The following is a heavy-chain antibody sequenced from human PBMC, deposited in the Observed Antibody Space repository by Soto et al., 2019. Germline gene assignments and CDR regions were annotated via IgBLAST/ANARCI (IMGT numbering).Heavy chain of an antibody. D-gene: IGHD3-22*01. CDR1: GYPFTGYY. CDR2: INPNSGGT. J-gene: IGHJ4*02. CDR3: ARYYYDSSGYPTMAY. Sequence: GASVKVSCKASGYPFTGYYMHWVRQAPGQGLEWMGWINPNSGGTNYAQKFQGRVTMTRDTSISTAYMELSRLRSADTAVYYCARYYYDSSGYPTMAYWGQGTLVTVSS. V-gene: IGHV1-2*02.